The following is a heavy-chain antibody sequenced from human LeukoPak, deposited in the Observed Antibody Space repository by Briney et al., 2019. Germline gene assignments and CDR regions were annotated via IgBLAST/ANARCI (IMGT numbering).Heavy chain of an antibody. D-gene: IGHD3-22*01. CDR2: INPNGADT. Sequence: AASVKVSCKASGYTFTGYYMHWVRQAPGQRLEWMGWINPNGADTNYAQKFQGRVTMTRDTSISTAYMELSSLRSEDTAVYYCARASSGYYSLRGGADYWGQGTLVTVSS. V-gene: IGHV1-2*02. CDR3: ARASSGYYSLRGGADY. J-gene: IGHJ4*02. CDR1: GYTFTGYY.